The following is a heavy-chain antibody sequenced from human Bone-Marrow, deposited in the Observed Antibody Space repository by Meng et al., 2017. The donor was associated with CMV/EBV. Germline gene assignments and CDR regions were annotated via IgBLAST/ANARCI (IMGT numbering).Heavy chain of an antibody. V-gene: IGHV4-39*01. D-gene: IGHD1-26*01. J-gene: IGHJ4*02. CDR3: GARLKLVRWDYADY. CDR2: INYSGST. CDR1: GGSISSSSYY. Sequence: SETLSLTCTVSGGSISSSSYYWGWIRQPPGKGLEWIGSINYSGSTYYNPSLKSRVTISVDTSKNQFSLKLSSVTAADTAVYYCGARLKLVRWDYADYWGQGTLVTVSS.